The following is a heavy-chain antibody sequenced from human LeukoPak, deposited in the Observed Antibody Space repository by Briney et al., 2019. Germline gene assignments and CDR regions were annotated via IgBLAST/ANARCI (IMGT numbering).Heavy chain of an antibody. CDR2: TNHSGST. V-gene: IGHV4-34*01. D-gene: IGHD3-22*01. Sequence: SETLSLTCAVYGGSLSGYYWNWIRQSPGKGLGWIGGTNHSGSTKYKPSLKSRVPISVNTSKNQFSLKLSSVTAADTAVYYCARATFDSRGYYYEGEYWGQGTLVTV. CDR1: GGSLSGYY. J-gene: IGHJ4*02. CDR3: ARATFDSRGYYYEGEY.